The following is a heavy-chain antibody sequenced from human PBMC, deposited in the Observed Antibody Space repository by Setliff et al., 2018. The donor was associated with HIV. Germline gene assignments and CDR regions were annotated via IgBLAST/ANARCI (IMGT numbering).Heavy chain of an antibody. D-gene: IGHD3-22*01. CDR3: ARDREYYDSSGYYAVTAFDI. Sequence: SVKVSCKASGGTFSNYVINWVRQAPGQGLEWMGRIIPIFGTANYAQKFQGRVTITADKSTSTAYMDLSSLRSEDTAVYYCARDREYYDSSGYYAVTAFDIWGQGTMVTVSS. CDR2: IIPIFGTA. V-gene: IGHV1-69*06. J-gene: IGHJ3*02. CDR1: GGTFSNYV.